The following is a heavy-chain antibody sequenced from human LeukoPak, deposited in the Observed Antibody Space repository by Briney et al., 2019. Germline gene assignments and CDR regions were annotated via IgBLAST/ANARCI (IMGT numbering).Heavy chain of an antibody. Sequence: ASVKVSCKASGYTFTSYGISWVRQAPGQGLEWMGIINPSGGSTTDAQKFQGRVSMTRDTSTSTVYMELSSLRSEDTAVYYCARGFQVVAATYLDYWGQGTLVTVSS. J-gene: IGHJ4*02. V-gene: IGHV1-46*01. CDR2: INPSGGST. D-gene: IGHD2-15*01. CDR3: ARGFQVVAATYLDY. CDR1: GYTFTSYG.